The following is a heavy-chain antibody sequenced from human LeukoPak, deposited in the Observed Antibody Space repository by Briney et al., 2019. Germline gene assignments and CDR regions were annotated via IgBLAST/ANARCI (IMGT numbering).Heavy chain of an antibody. CDR3: ASEKFVAGDRSGAFDI. Sequence: GGSLRLSCAASGFTVSSSYMSWVRQAPGKGLEWVSVIYSDGSTYYADSVKGRFTISRDSSKNTLFLQMNSLRVEDTAMYYCASEKFVAGDRSGAFDIWGRGTVVTVSS. D-gene: IGHD6-19*01. V-gene: IGHV3-53*01. J-gene: IGHJ3*02. CDR2: IYSDGST. CDR1: GFTVSSSY.